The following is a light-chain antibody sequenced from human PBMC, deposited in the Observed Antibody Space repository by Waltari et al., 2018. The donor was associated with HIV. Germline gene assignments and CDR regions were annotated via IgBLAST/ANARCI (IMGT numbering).Light chain of an antibody. CDR3: QQYSDWPPGFT. CDR1: QSVGTS. J-gene: IGKJ2*01. CDR2: AAS. Sequence: ETVMTQSPATLSVSPGERAILSCRASQSVGTSVARYQQRPGQAPRLLISAASTRATGVPARFSGSGSGTEFTLTISSLQSEDFVVYYCQQYSDWPPGFTFGQGTKLDIK. V-gene: IGKV3-15*01.